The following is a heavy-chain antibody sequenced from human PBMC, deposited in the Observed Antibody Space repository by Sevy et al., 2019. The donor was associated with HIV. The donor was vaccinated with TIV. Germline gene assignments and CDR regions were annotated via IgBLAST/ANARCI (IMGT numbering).Heavy chain of an antibody. D-gene: IGHD3-22*01. J-gene: IGHJ4*02. CDR3: ATTKDYYDSSGYPFDY. CDR2: FDPEDGET. CDR1: GYTLTGFS. V-gene: IGHV1-24*01. Sequence: ASVNVSCKVTGYTLTGFSMHWVRQTPGKGLEWMGTFDPEDGETIYAQKFQDRVIMTEDTSADTAHMDLSSLTSEDTAVYYCATTKDYYDSSGYPFDYWGQGTLVTVSS.